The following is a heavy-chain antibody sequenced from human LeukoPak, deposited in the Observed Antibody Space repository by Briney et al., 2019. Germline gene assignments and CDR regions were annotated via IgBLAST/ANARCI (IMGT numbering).Heavy chain of an antibody. V-gene: IGHV4-59*08. CDR2: IYYRST. J-gene: IGHJ4*02. D-gene: IGHD5-18*01. CDR1: GGSISSYY. Sequence: PSETLSLTCTVSGGSISSYYWSWIRQPPGKGLEWIGYIYYRSTNYNPSLKSRVTISVDTSKNQFSLKLSSVTAADTAVYYCARRGRGGYSYGYYFDYWGQGTLVTVSS. CDR3: ARRGRGGYSYGYYFDY.